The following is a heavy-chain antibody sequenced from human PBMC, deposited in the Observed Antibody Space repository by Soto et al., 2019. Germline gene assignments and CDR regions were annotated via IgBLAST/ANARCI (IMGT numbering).Heavy chain of an antibody. V-gene: IGHV1-18*01. CDR2: ISAYNGNT. J-gene: IGHJ4*02. Sequence: QVQLVQSGAEVKKPGASVKVSCKASGYTFTSYGISWVRQAPGQGLEWMGWISAYNGNTNYAQKLHGRVTMTTDTYTRTAYMELRSLRSDDTAVYYWGRASGYSYGYYFDYWGQGTLVTVSS. D-gene: IGHD5-18*01. CDR1: GYTFTSYG. CDR3: GRASGYSYGYYFDY.